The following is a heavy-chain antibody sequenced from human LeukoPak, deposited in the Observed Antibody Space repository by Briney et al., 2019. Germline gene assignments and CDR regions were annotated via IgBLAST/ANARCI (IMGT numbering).Heavy chain of an antibody. J-gene: IGHJ4*02. CDR2: IYYSGST. Sequence: SETLSLTCTVSGGSISSYYWSWIRQPPGKGLEWIGYIYYSGSTNYNPSLKSRVTISVDTSKNQFSLKLSSVTAADTAVYYCARVQGYDSSGYYLAHFDYWGQGTLVTVSS. CDR3: ARVQGYDSSGYYLAHFDY. CDR1: GGSISSYY. V-gene: IGHV4-59*01. D-gene: IGHD3-22*01.